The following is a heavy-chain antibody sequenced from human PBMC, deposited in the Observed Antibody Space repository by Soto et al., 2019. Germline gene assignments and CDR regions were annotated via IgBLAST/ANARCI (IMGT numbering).Heavy chain of an antibody. CDR3: ARVLPGYSTARSYYGMAV. Sequence: SETLSLTCPVSGCSISSTSFYWGWIRQPPGKGLEGVGGIYHSGSTNYNPALKSGVTIPEDKSKNRFSLKLSSVTAADTAVFYCARVLPGYSTARSYYGMAVWGQGTTVTVSS. CDR1: GCSISSTSFY. CDR2: IYHSGST. D-gene: IGHD6-13*01. V-gene: IGHV4-39*07. J-gene: IGHJ6*02.